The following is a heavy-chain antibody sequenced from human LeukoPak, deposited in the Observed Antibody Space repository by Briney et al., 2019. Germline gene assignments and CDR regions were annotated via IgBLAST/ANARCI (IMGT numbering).Heavy chain of an antibody. D-gene: IGHD5-12*01. CDR3: TSQGSGYDSPIDY. J-gene: IGHJ4*02. V-gene: IGHV3-21*01. Sequence: GGSLRLSCAASGFTFSTFGMSWVRQAPGKGLEWVSFISSSSSYIYYADSVKGRFTISRDNAKNSLFLQMNSLRVEDTALYYCTSQGSGYDSPIDYWGQGTLITVSS. CDR2: ISSSSSYI. CDR1: GFTFSTFG.